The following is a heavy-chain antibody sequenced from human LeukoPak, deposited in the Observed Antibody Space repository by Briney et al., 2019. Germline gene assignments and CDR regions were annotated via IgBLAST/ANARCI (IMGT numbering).Heavy chain of an antibody. CDR3: ATSPGYDH. Sequence: ASVKVSCKVSGYTLSELSIHWVRQAPGKGLEWMGGCDPEDGETIYAQKFQGRVTMTEGTSTDTAYMELTSLRSEDTAVYYCATSPGYDHWGQGTLVTVSS. V-gene: IGHV1-24*01. CDR2: CDPEDGET. J-gene: IGHJ4*02. D-gene: IGHD1-14*01. CDR1: GYTLSELS.